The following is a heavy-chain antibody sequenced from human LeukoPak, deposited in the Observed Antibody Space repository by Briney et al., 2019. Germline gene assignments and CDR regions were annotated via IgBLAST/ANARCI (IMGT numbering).Heavy chain of an antibody. CDR1: GGSISSYY. CDR2: IYYSGST. Sequence: SETLSLTCTVSGGSISSYYWSWIRQPPGKELEGIGYIYYSGSTNYNPSLKSRVTISVDTSKNQFSLKLSSVTAADTAVYYCARGGSSSSDLDYWGQGTLVTVSS. V-gene: IGHV4-59*01. CDR3: ARGGSSSSDLDY. J-gene: IGHJ4*02. D-gene: IGHD6-6*01.